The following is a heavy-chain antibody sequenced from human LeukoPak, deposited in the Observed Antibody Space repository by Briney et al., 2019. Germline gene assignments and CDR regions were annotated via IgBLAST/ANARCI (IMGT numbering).Heavy chain of an antibody. Sequence: GGSLRLSCAASGFTFSDYYMSWIRQAPGKGLEWVSYISSSGSTTYYADSVKGRFTISRDNAKNSLYLQMNSLRAEDTAVYYCARSHGSGSLYGMDVWGQGTTVTVSS. CDR2: ISSSGSTT. J-gene: IGHJ6*02. V-gene: IGHV3-11*01. CDR1: GFTFSDYY. D-gene: IGHD3-10*01. CDR3: ARSHGSGSLYGMDV.